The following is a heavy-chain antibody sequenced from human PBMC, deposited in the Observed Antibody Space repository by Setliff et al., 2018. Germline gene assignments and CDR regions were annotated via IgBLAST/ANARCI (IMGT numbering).Heavy chain of an antibody. CDR3: ARSAGYSSGWYNYYYGMDV. D-gene: IGHD6-25*01. CDR2: IYYSGST. Sequence: SETLSLTCTVSGGSISSSSYYWGWIRQPPGKGLEWIGSIYYSGSTYYNPSLKSRVTISVDTSKNQFSLKLNSVTAADTAVYYCARSAGYSSGWYNYYYGMDVWGQGTTVTVSS. CDR1: GGSISSSSYY. J-gene: IGHJ6*02. V-gene: IGHV4-39*01.